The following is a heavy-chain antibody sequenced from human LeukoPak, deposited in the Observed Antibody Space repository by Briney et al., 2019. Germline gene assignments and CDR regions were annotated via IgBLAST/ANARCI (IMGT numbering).Heavy chain of an antibody. CDR3: ARGLVGYYYGSGSPDYYMDV. Sequence: GGSLSLSCAASGFTFSSYVMHWVRQAPGKGLEWVAIISYDGSNEYYADSVKGRFTISRDNSKNTLYLQMNSLRAEDTAVYYYARGLVGYYYGSGSPDYYMDVWGKGTTVTISS. CDR1: GFTFSSYV. V-gene: IGHV3-30*14. D-gene: IGHD3-10*01. CDR2: ISYDGSNE. J-gene: IGHJ6*03.